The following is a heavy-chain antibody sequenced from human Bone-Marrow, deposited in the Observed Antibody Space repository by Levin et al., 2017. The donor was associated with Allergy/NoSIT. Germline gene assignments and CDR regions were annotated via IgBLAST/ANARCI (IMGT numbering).Heavy chain of an antibody. CDR1: RFTFSSYG. CDR3: AKDVSVRFYDTSGYFSAQDF. D-gene: IGHD3-22*01. J-gene: IGHJ4*02. Sequence: GGSLRLSCAVSRFTFSSYGMHWVRQAPGKGLEWVAYISHDGGERYYADFVKGRFTVSRDNFKNTLFLQMNGLRTDDTAVYYCAKDVSVRFYDTSGYFSAQDFWGQGALVTVSS. CDR2: ISHDGGER. V-gene: IGHV3-30*18.